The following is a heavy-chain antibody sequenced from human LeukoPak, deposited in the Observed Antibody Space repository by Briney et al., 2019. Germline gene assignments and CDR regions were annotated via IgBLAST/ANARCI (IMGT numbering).Heavy chain of an antibody. V-gene: IGHV1-8*01. CDR2: MNPNSGNT. J-gene: IGHJ5*02. CDR3: ARKAYSSRRPTMVRGVIQFDP. CDR1: GYTFTSYD. D-gene: IGHD3-10*01. Sequence: GASVKVSCKASGYTFTSYDINWVRQATGQGLEWMGWMNPNSGNTGYAQKFQGGVTMTRNTSISTAYMELSSLRSEDTAVYYCARKAYSSRRPTMVRGVIQFDPWGQGTLVTVSS.